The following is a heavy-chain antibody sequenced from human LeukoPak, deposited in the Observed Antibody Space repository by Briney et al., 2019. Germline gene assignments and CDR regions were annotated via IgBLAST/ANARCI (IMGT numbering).Heavy chain of an antibody. V-gene: IGHV3-30*02. CDR1: GFTFSSYG. J-gene: IGHJ4*02. Sequence: GGSLRLSCAASGFTFSSYGMHWVRQAPGKGLEWVAFIRYDGSNKYYADSVKGRFTISRDNSKNTLYLQMNSLRAEDTAVYYCAKDTSLYYYDSSGYLVDYWGQGTLVTVSS. CDR3: AKDTSLYYYDSSGYLVDY. CDR2: IRYDGSNK. D-gene: IGHD3-22*01.